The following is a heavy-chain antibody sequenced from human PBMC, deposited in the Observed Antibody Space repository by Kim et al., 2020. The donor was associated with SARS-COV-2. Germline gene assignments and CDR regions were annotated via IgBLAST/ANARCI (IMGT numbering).Heavy chain of an antibody. V-gene: IGHV3-23*01. J-gene: IGHJ6*02. Sequence: KGLFTISRDNSKTTLYLQMNSLRAEDTAVYYCAKASVGPNNYYYYYGMDVWGQGTTVTVSS. CDR3: AKASVGPNNYYYYYGMDV.